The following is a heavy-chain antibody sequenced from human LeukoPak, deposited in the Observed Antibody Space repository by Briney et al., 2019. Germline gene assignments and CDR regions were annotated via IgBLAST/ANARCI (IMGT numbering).Heavy chain of an antibody. D-gene: IGHD3-10*01. CDR3: ARTYYYGPFDY. CDR2: IYYSGST. Sequence: SETLSLTCTVSGGSISSSSYYWGWIRQPPGKGLEWIGSIYYSGSTYYNPSLKSRVTISVDTSKNQFSLKLSSVTAADTAVYYCARTYYYGPFDYWGQGTLVTVSS. J-gene: IGHJ4*02. CDR1: GGSISSSSYY. V-gene: IGHV4-39*07.